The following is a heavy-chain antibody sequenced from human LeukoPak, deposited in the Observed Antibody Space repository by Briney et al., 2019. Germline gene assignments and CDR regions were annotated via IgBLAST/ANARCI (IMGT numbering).Heavy chain of an antibody. V-gene: IGHV3-66*01. Sequence: GGSLRLSCAASGFTVSSNYMSWVRQAPGRGLEWLSVIYRGGTTYFADSVRGRFAISRDNSKNIEYLQMNSLRAEDTAVYYCARGGITVFGVAQLGWFDPWGQGTLVTVSS. J-gene: IGHJ5*02. CDR3: ARGGITVFGVAQLGWFDP. CDR2: IYRGGTT. CDR1: GFTVSSNY. D-gene: IGHD3-3*01.